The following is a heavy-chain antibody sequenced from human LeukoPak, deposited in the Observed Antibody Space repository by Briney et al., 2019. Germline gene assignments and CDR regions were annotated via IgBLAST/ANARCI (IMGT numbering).Heavy chain of an antibody. D-gene: IGHD6-19*01. Sequence: SETLSLTCTVSGDSFSSVTDYWAWIRQPPGKGLERIASGDYSGGTYYNPSLESRVAISADMSKNQFSLKLTSVTGADTAVYYCAGERGEEYSSGWYKRNYFDNWGQGIRVTVSS. CDR2: GDYSGGT. J-gene: IGHJ4*02. CDR1: GDSFSSVTDY. CDR3: AGERGEEYSSGWYKRNYFDN. V-gene: IGHV4-39*07.